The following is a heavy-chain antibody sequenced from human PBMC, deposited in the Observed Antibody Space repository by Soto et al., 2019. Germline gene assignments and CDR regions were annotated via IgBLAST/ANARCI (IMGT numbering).Heavy chain of an antibody. J-gene: IGHJ4*02. Sequence: GASVKVSCKASGYTFTSYCISWVREAPGQGLEWMGWISAYNGNTNYAQKLQGRVTMTTDTSTSTAYMELRSLRSDDTAVYYCARDRTPYCSSTSCHSFDYWGQGTLVTVSS. CDR2: ISAYNGNT. CDR1: GYTFTSYC. D-gene: IGHD2-2*01. V-gene: IGHV1-18*01. CDR3: ARDRTPYCSSTSCHSFDY.